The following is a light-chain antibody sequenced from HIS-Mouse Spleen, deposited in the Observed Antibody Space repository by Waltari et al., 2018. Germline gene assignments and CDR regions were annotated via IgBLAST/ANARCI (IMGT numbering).Light chain of an antibody. Sequence: PGQSLTISCTGTSSDAGRYTLFSWYQQHPGKAPKLMIYEGSKRPSGVSNRFSGSKSGNTASLTISGLQAEDEADYYCCSYAGSSTYVVFGGGTKLTVL. CDR3: CSYAGSSTYVV. J-gene: IGLJ2*01. V-gene: IGLV2-23*01. CDR2: EGS. CDR1: SSDAGRYTL.